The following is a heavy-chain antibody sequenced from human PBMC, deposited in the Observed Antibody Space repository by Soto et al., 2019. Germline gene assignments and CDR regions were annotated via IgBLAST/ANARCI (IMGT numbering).Heavy chain of an antibody. Sequence: PGGSLRLSCAASGFTFSSYEMNWVRQAPGKGLEWVSYISSSGSTIYYADSVKGRFTISRDNAKNSLYLQMNSLRAEDTAVYYCAQQLGPYYYYYGMDVWGQGTTVTVSS. V-gene: IGHV3-48*03. D-gene: IGHD6-13*01. CDR3: AQQLGPYYYYYGMDV. J-gene: IGHJ6*02. CDR1: GFTFSSYE. CDR2: ISSSGSTI.